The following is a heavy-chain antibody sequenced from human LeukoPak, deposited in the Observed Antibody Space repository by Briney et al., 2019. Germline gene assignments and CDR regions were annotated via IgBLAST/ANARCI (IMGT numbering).Heavy chain of an antibody. V-gene: IGHV1-69*06. CDR2: IIPIFGTA. Sequence: SVKVSCKASGGTFSSYAISWVRQAPGQGLEWMGGIIPIFGTAKYAQKFQGRVTITADKSTSTAYMELSSLRSEDTAVYYCARDRITGTTVDYWGQGTLVTVSS. D-gene: IGHD1-7*01. CDR3: ARDRITGTTVDY. CDR1: GGTFSSYA. J-gene: IGHJ4*02.